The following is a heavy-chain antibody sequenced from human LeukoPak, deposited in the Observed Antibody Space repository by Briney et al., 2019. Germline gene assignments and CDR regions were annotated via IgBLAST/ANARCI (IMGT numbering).Heavy chain of an antibody. CDR1: GGSISGYY. J-gene: IGHJ5*02. CDR3: ARGTMMVGP. V-gene: IGHV4-59*01. D-gene: IGHD3-22*01. Sequence: SETLSLTCTVSGGSISGYYWSWIRQPPEKGLEWIGYIYYSGSTNYSPSLKSRVTISVDTSKNQFSLKLSSVTAADTAMYYCARGTMMVGPWGQGTLVTVSS. CDR2: IYYSGST.